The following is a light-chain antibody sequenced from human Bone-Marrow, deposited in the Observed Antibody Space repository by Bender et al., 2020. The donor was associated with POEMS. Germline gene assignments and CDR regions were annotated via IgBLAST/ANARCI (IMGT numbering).Light chain of an antibody. V-gene: IGLV2-23*02. CDR3: CSYAGSSIWV. J-gene: IGLJ3*02. CDR2: DVS. CDR1: TSDIGTYNY. Sequence: QSALTQPASVSGSPGQSITISCTGTTSDIGTYNYVSWFQQHPGKAPKLLIYDVSNRPSGVSNRFSGSKSGNTASLTISGLQAEDEADFYCCSYAGSSIWVFGGGTKLTVL.